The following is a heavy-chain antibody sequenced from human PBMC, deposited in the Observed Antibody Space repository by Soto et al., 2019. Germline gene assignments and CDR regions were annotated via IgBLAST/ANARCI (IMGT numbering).Heavy chain of an antibody. CDR1: GYIFTTSA. J-gene: IGHJ6*04. V-gene: IGHV1-3*04. Sequence: QVQLVQSGAEVMKPGASLNVSCKASGYIFTTSAIHWVRQAPGQSLEWMGWINTGSGDAKYSQKLQGRVPLTSDTPASTAFREVSCLRSEDTALYYCARLVLFRLTGGMDLWGKGTTVTFPS. D-gene: IGHD3-16*01. CDR2: INTGSGDA. CDR3: ARLVLFRLTGGMDL.